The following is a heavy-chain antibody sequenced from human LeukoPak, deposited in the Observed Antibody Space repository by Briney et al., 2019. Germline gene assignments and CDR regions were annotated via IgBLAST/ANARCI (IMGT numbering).Heavy chain of an antibody. CDR2: MFYSGNT. CDR1: GASITSYH. CDR3: ARDQEHCSGTSCYPYWYDS. D-gene: IGHD2-2*01. V-gene: IGHV4-4*07. J-gene: IGHJ5*01. Sequence: SETLSLTCTVSGASITSYHWSWIRQPAGKGLEWIGCMFYSGNTDYNPSLKSRLTMSIDTSKNQFSLKLSSVTAADTAVYFCARDQEHCSGTSCYPYWYDSWGQGTLVTVSS.